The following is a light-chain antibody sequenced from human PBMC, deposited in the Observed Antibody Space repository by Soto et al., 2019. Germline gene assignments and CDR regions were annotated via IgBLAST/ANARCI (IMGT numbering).Light chain of an antibody. CDR1: RSVSSN. J-gene: IGKJ2*01. CDR2: GAS. CDR3: QQYNNWPPYT. V-gene: IGKV3-15*01. Sequence: EIVMTQSPATLSVSPGERATLSCRTSRSVSSNLAWYQQKPGQAPRLLMYGASTRATGIPARFSGSGSGTEFTLIISSLQSEDFAAYYCQQYNNWPPYTFGQGTKLEIK.